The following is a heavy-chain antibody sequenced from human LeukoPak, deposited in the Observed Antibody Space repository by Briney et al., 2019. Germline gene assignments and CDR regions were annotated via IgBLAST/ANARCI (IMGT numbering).Heavy chain of an antibody. Sequence: GASVKVSCKASGGTFSSYAISWVRQAPGQGLEWMGGIIPIFGTANYAQKFQGRVTITADKSTSTAYMELSSLRSEDTAVYYCARDWDQRNYYYGMDVWGKGTTVTVSS. V-gene: IGHV1-69*06. CDR1: GGTFSSYA. CDR2: IIPIFGTA. D-gene: IGHD1-26*01. J-gene: IGHJ6*04. CDR3: ARDWDQRNYYYGMDV.